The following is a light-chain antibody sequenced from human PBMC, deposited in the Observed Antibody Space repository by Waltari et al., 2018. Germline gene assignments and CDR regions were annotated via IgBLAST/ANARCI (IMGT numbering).Light chain of an antibody. CDR2: DAS. J-gene: IGKJ2*03. CDR1: QSVSSN. V-gene: IGKV3-15*01. Sequence: EKVMTQSPATLSVSPGEVVTLSCRASQSVSSNVAWYQHRPGQAPRLLIYDASTRASGIPARFSGSWSGTEFTLTISGLQSEDCALYYCQQYNHWYSFGQGTKLEIK. CDR3: QQYNHWYS.